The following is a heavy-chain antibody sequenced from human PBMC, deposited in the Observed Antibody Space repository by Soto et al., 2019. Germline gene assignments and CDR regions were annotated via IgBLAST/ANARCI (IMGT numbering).Heavy chain of an antibody. CDR1: GYTFTSYY. V-gene: IGHV1-46*01. CDR3: ARDVGYGDYGGGY. CDR2: INPSGGST. J-gene: IGHJ4*02. Sequence: ASGQVSCKASGYTFTSYYMHWVRQAPGQGLEWMGIINPSGGSTSYAQKFQGRVTMTRDTSTSTAYMELRSLRSDDTAVYYCARDVGYGDYGGGYWAQGTLVTVSP. D-gene: IGHD4-17*01.